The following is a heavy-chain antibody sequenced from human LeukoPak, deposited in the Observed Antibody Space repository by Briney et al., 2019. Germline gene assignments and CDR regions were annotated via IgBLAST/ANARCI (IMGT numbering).Heavy chain of an antibody. V-gene: IGHV4-30-4*01. CDR3: ARGSSYNYHSRGYYYAL. CDR2: IYHSGNT. Sequence: SETLSLTCTVSGGSISSGNDYWSWIRQPPGKGLEWIGYIYHSGNTYYNPSLKSRVTISVDTSKTEFYLRLTSVAAADTAVYYCARGSSYNYHSRGYYYALWGQGALVTVSS. D-gene: IGHD3-22*01. CDR1: GGSISSGNDY. J-gene: IGHJ4*02.